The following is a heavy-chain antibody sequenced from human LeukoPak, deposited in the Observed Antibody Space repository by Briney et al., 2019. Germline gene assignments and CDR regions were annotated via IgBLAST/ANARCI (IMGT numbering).Heavy chain of an antibody. Sequence: KPGGSLRLSCAASGFTVSSNYMNWVRQAPGKGLEWVSSISSSSSYIYYADSVKGRFTISRDNAKNSLYLQMNSLRAEDTAVYYCATDYDSSGYYSRGGAFDIWGQGTMVTVSS. CDR2: ISSSSSYI. J-gene: IGHJ3*02. CDR1: GFTVSSNY. V-gene: IGHV3-21*01. CDR3: ATDYDSSGYYSRGGAFDI. D-gene: IGHD3-22*01.